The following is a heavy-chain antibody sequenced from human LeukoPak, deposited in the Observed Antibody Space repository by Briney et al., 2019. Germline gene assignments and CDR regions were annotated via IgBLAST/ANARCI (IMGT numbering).Heavy chain of an antibody. CDR2: VSISSGTI. J-gene: IGHJ4*02. D-gene: IGHD3-16*01. CDR3: ARAMSTFGGVRNYFDS. Sequence: PGGSLRLSCAASGFTFSGHNMNWVRQAPGKGLEWIPFVSISSGTIYYADSVKGRFRISRDNAKRSLDLEMNSLRAEDTAVYYCARAMSTFGGVRNYFDSWGQGTLVTVSS. V-gene: IGHV3-48*04. CDR1: GFTFSGHN.